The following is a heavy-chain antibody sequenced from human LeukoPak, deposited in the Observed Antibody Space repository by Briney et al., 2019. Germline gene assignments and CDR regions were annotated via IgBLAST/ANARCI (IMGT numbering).Heavy chain of an antibody. V-gene: IGHV3-7*03. CDR1: AFTFSDSW. CDR2: ISPDGSAQ. Sequence: GGSLRLSCAASAFTFSDSWMSWVRQAPGKGLEWVANISPDGSAQHYVDSVRGRLTISRDNARSLVYLQVNSLRAEDTAVYYCAKDFGTTGTPHSWGQGTLVTVSS. D-gene: IGHD1-1*01. CDR3: AKDFGTTGTPHS. J-gene: IGHJ5*02.